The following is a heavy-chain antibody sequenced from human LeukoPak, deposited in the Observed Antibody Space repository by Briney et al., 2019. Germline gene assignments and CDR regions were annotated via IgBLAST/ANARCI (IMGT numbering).Heavy chain of an antibody. CDR2: VNRDGSET. CDR1: GFTLSNHW. J-gene: IGHJ6*02. Sequence: GGSLRLSCAASGFTLSNHWMTRVRQVPGRGPEWVANVNRDGSETYYLDSVKGRFTISRDNAKNSLYLQMNSLRAEETALYYCVRNNAMDVWGQGTTVIVSS. V-gene: IGHV3-7*03. CDR3: VRNNAMDV. D-gene: IGHD2-8*01.